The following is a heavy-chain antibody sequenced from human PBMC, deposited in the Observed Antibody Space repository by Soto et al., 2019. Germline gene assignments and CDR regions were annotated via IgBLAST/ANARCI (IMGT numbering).Heavy chain of an antibody. CDR1: GFTFSSYG. J-gene: IGHJ6*02. CDR2: IWYDGSNK. V-gene: IGHV3-33*01. Sequence: GGSLRLSCAASGFTFSSYGMHWVRQAPGKGLEWVAVIWYDGSNKYCADSVKGRFTISRDNSKNTLYLQMNSLRAEDTAVYYCAREGTTGRNYYGMDVWGQGTTVTVSS. D-gene: IGHD1-7*01. CDR3: AREGTTGRNYYGMDV.